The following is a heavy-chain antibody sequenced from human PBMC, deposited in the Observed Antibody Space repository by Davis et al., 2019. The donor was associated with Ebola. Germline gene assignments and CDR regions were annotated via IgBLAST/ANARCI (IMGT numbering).Heavy chain of an antibody. J-gene: IGHJ6*04. CDR1: GFTFSSYA. V-gene: IGHV3-30*04. Sequence: PGGSLRLSCAASGFTFSSYAMHWVRQAPGKGLEWVAVISYDGSNKYYADSVKGRFTISRDNSKNTLYLQMNSLRAEDTAVYYCAKDRAVAAPVIGYGMDVWGKGTTVTVSS. CDR3: AKDRAVAAPVIGYGMDV. CDR2: ISYDGSNK. D-gene: IGHD6-19*01.